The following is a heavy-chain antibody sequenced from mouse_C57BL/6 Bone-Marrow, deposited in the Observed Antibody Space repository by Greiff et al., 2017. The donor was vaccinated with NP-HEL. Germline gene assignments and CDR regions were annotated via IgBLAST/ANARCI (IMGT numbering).Heavy chain of an antibody. CDR2: IDPETGGT. CDR1: GYTFTDYE. CDR3: TRIDRGIAY. J-gene: IGHJ3*01. Sequence: VKLMESGAELVRPGASVTLSCKASGYTFTDYEMHWVKQTPVHGLEWIGAIDPETGGTAYNQKFKGKAILTADKSSSTAYMELRSLTSEDSAVYYCTRIDRGIAYWGQGTLVTVSA. V-gene: IGHV1-15*01.